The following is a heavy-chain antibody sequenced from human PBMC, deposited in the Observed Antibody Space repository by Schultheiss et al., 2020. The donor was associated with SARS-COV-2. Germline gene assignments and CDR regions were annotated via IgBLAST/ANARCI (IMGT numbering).Heavy chain of an antibody. V-gene: IGHV4-31*03. CDR1: GGSISSGGYY. CDR2: TYYSGST. J-gene: IGHJ4*02. CDR3: AREGARGSYGTFDY. Sequence: SETLSLTCTVSGGSISSGGYYWSWIRQHPGKGLEWIGCTYYSGSTYYNPSLKSRVTISVDTSKKQFSLKLSSVTAADTAVYYCAREGARGSYGTFDYWGQGTLVTVSS. D-gene: IGHD1-26*01.